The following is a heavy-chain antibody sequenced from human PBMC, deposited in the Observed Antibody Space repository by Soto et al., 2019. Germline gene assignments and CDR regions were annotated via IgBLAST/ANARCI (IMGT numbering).Heavy chain of an antibody. CDR3: AKDMGGVLYDFSYYMDV. CDR2: ISWNSGSI. D-gene: IGHD3-3*01. V-gene: IGHV3-9*01. Sequence: EVQLVESGGGLVQPGRSLRLSCAASGFTFDDYAMHWVRQAPGKGLEWVSGISWNSGSIGYADSVKVRFTISRDNAKNSLYLQMNSLRAEDTALYYCAKDMGGVLYDFSYYMDVWGKGTTVTVSS. CDR1: GFTFDDYA. J-gene: IGHJ6*03.